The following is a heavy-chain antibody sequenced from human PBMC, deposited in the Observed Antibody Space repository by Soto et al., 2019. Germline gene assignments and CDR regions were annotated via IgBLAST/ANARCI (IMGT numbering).Heavy chain of an antibody. CDR1: VFTFICHA. Sequence: GGSLGPSFKAAVFTFICHAIRGVRPSPLTWLDLVSTISGRDGRTYSTDSVKGRFTISRDNSRNTAYLQMNSLRVEDTAVYYGAKGVSQYTTLARVDEWDRGTMANLSS. V-gene: IGHV3-23*01. CDR3: AKGVSQYTTLARVDE. D-gene: IGHD1-1*01. CDR2: ISGRDGRT. J-gene: IGHJ1*01.